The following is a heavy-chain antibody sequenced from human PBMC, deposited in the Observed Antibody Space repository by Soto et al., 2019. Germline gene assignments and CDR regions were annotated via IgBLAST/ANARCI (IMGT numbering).Heavy chain of an antibody. Sequence: SQTLSLPCVISGNSVSNKSAAWIWIRQPPSRGLEWLGRTYYRSKWHNDYAASVKSRITINPDTSKNQVSLHFDSVIPEDTAVYYCAGVASFRGMDVWGQGTPVTVSS. J-gene: IGHJ6*02. V-gene: IGHV6-1*01. CDR1: GNSVSNKSAA. CDR2: TYYRSKWHN. CDR3: AGVASFRGMDV. D-gene: IGHD2-21*01.